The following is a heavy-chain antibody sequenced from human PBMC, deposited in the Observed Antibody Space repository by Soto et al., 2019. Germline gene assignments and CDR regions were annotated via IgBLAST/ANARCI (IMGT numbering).Heavy chain of an antibody. CDR1: GGSISSYY. V-gene: IGHV4-59*01. CDR3: AGMKDIVVVVAADDAFDI. J-gene: IGHJ3*02. D-gene: IGHD2-15*01. CDR2: IYYSGST. Sequence: SETLSLTCTVSGGSISSYYWSWIRQPPGKGLEWIGYIYYSGSTNYNPSLKSRVTISVDTSKNQFSLKLSSVTAADTAVYYCAGMKDIVVVVAADDAFDIWGQGTMVTVSS.